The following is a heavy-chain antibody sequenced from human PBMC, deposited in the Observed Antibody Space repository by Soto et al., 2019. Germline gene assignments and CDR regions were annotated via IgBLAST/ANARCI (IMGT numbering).Heavy chain of an antibody. CDR2: IIPILGIA. D-gene: IGHD2-2*01. J-gene: IGHJ5*02. CDR1: GGTFSSYT. Sequence: QVQLVQSGAEVKKPGSSVKVSCKASGGTFSSYTISWVRQAPGQGLEWMGRIIPILGIANYAQKFQGRVTITADKSTTTAYMELSSLRSEDTAVYYCARDHGDIVVVPAAAQKGWVDPWGQGTLGTVSS. V-gene: IGHV1-69*08. CDR3: ARDHGDIVVVPAAAQKGWVDP.